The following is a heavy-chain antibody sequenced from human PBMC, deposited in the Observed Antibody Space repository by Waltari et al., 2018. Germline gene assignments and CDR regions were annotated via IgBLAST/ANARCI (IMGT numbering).Heavy chain of an antibody. CDR2: ISSSGSTI. J-gene: IGHJ4*02. Sequence: EVQLVESGGGLVQPGGSLRLSCAASGLTLSSYEMNWVRQAPGEGLEWVSYISSSGSTIYYADSVKGRFTISRDNAKNSLYLQMNSLRAEDTAVYYCAGGRWLQLVYWGQGTLVTVSS. D-gene: IGHD5-12*01. CDR1: GLTLSSYE. CDR3: AGGRWLQLVY. V-gene: IGHV3-48*03.